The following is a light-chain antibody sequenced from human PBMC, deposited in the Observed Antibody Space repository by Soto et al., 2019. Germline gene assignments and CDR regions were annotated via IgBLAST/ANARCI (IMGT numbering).Light chain of an antibody. Sequence: EIVLTQSPGTLSLSPGERATLSSRASQSVSSTYLAWYQQQPGQAPRLLIYGASNRATGIPDRFSGSGSGTDFTITISRLEPEDFAVYDCQQYGSSSWTFGQGTKVDIK. CDR2: GAS. V-gene: IGKV3-20*01. CDR3: QQYGSSSWT. CDR1: QSVSSTY. J-gene: IGKJ1*01.